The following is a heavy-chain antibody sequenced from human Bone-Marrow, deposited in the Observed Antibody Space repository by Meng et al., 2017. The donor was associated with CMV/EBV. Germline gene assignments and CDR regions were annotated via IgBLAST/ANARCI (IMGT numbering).Heavy chain of an antibody. Sequence: ASVKVSCKASGYTFTSYGISWVRQAPGQGLEWMGWISAYNGNTNYAQKLQGRVTMTTDTSTSTAYMELRSLRSEDTAVYYCARSAVGATLYYGMDVWGQGTTVAVSS. CDR1: GYTFTSYG. CDR2: ISAYNGNT. J-gene: IGHJ6*02. V-gene: IGHV1-18*01. D-gene: IGHD1-26*01. CDR3: ARSAVGATLYYGMDV.